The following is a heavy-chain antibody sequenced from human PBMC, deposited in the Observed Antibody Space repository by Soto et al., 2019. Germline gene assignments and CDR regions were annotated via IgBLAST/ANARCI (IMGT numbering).Heavy chain of an antibody. J-gene: IGHJ3*02. Sequence: ASVKVSCKVSGYTLTELSMHWVRQAPGKGLEWMGGFDPEDGETIYAQKFQGRVTMTEDTSTDTAYMELSSLRSEDTSVCYGATVPGPPSAKLTGDGAFDIWGQGTMVTVSS. D-gene: IGHD7-27*01. CDR2: FDPEDGET. CDR1: GYTLTELS. CDR3: ATVPGPPSAKLTGDGAFDI. V-gene: IGHV1-24*01.